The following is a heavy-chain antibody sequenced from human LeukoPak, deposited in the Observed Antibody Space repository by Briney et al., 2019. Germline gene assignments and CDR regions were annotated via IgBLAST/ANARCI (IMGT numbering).Heavy chain of an antibody. CDR1: GFMFSSYG. CDR3: ARRFDY. J-gene: IGHJ4*02. D-gene: IGHD3-10*01. Sequence: GRSLRLSCAASGFMFSSYGLHWVRQAPGKGLEWISNIRTTAEGAKYAYYADSVKGRFTISRDNAKDSLYLQMNSLRAEDTALYFCARRFDYWGQGTLVTVSS. V-gene: IGHV3-21*05. CDR2: IRTTAEGAKYA.